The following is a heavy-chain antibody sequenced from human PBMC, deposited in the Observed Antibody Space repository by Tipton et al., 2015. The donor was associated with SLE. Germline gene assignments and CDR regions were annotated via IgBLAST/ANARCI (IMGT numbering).Heavy chain of an antibody. D-gene: IGHD2-2*01. J-gene: IGHJ4*02. CDR2: IYYSGST. Sequence: TLSLTCTVSGGSIGSSSYYWGWIRQPPGKGLEWIGSIYYSGSTYYNPSLKSRVTISVDTSKNQFSLKLSSVTAADTAVYYCAPKYYPAAMGFDYWGQGTLVTVSS. CDR3: APKYYPAAMGFDY. CDR1: GGSIGSSSYY. V-gene: IGHV4-39*07.